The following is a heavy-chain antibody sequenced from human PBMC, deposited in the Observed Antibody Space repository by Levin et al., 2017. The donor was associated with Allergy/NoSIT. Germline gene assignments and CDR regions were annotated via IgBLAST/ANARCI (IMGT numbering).Heavy chain of an antibody. CDR2: IHYSGST. CDR1: GGSISSPY. J-gene: IGHJ3*02. D-gene: IGHD1-26*01. Sequence: SQTLSLTCSVTGGSISSPYWSWIRQPPGKGLEWIGYIHYSGSTNYNFSFKSRVTISVDTSKNQFSLRLSSVTAADTAVYYCARDSWGVGPSNAFDMWGQGTMVTVSS. CDR3: ARDSWGVGPSNAFDM. V-gene: IGHV4-59*11.